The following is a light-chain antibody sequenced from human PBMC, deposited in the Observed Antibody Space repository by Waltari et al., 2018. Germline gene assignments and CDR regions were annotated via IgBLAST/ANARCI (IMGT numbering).Light chain of an antibody. CDR3: CSYTTIGPVL. CDR1: TSDVVSTNF. J-gene: IGLJ2*01. V-gene: IGLV2-23*02. CDR2: EVT. Sequence: QSALTQPASVSGSPGQSIAISCIGTTSDVVSTNFLSWYQPHPGRAPKLMIHEVTKRPSGVSTRFSGSKSGNTASLTISGLQAEDEADYYCCSYTTIGPVLIGGGTKVTVL.